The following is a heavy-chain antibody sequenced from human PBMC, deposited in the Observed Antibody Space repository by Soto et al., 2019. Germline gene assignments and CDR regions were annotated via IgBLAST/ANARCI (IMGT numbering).Heavy chain of an antibody. CDR1: GFSFSSYT. D-gene: IGHD2-15*01. Sequence: EVQVVESGGGLVRPGGSLRLSCVVSGFSFSSYTMHWVRQAPGRGLEWVSDISSGSTSTSYSDSVKGRFTVSRDNAKTSLYQQMIRLRAEDTAVYYWARDREYCSGGNGYETGSDYWGQGTLVTVSS. V-gene: IGHV3-48*01. CDR3: ARDREYCSGGNGYETGSDY. CDR2: ISSGSTST. J-gene: IGHJ4*02.